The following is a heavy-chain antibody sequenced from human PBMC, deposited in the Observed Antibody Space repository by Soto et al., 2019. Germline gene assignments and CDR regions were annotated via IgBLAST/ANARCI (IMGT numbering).Heavy chain of an antibody. D-gene: IGHD5-18*01. CDR2: IVVGSGNT. CDR1: GFTFNSSA. V-gene: IGHV1-58*01. Sequence: SAKVSCKASGFTFNSSAVQWVRQARGQRLEWIGWIVVGSGNTDYAQKFQERVTITRDMSTSTAYMDLSSLRSEDTAVYYCAADKGHSYGYGTYWGQGTLVTAPQ. CDR3: AADKGHSYGYGTY. J-gene: IGHJ4*02.